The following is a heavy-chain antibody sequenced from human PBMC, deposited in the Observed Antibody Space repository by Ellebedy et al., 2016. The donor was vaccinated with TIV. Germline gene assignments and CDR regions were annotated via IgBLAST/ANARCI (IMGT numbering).Heavy chain of an antibody. J-gene: IGHJ5*02. CDR2: IIPIFGTA. CDR1: GGTFSSYA. V-gene: IGHV1-69*13. Sequence: ASVKVSCKASGGTFSSYAISWVRQAPGQGLEWMGGIIPIFGTANYAQKFQGRVTITANESTSTAYMELSSLRSEDTAVYYCARGDIVVTNWFDPWGQGTQVTASS. CDR3: ARGDIVVTNWFDP. D-gene: IGHD2-2*01.